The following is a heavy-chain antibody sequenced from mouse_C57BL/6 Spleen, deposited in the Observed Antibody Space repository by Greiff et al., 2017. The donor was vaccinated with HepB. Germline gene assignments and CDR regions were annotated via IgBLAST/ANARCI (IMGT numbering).Heavy chain of an antibody. CDR1: GYAFSSSW. D-gene: IGHD1-1*01. V-gene: IGHV1-82*01. Sequence: QVQLKQSGPELVKPGASVKISCKASGYAFSSSWMNWVKQRPGKGLEWIGRIYPGDGDTNYNGKFKGKATLTADKSSSTAYMQLSSLTSEDSAVYFCARSHYGSSYHYFDYWGQGTTLTVSS. J-gene: IGHJ2*01. CDR2: IYPGDGDT. CDR3: ARSHYGSSYHYFDY.